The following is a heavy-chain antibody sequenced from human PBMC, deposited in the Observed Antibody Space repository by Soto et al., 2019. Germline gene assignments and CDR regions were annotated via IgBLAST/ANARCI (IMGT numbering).Heavy chain of an antibody. CDR2: IYYSGST. Sequence: SETLSLTCTVSGGSISNYYGSWIRQPPGKGLEWIGYIYYSGSTNYNPSLKSRVTISVDTSKNQFSLKLSSVTAADTAVYYCARAYGSGSYYRGLGAFDIWGQGTMVTVSS. CDR3: ARAYGSGSYYRGLGAFDI. V-gene: IGHV4-59*08. D-gene: IGHD3-10*01. J-gene: IGHJ3*02. CDR1: GGSISNYY.